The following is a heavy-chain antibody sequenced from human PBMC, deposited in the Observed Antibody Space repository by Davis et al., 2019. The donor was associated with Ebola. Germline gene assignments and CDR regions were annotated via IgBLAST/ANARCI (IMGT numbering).Heavy chain of an antibody. Sequence: PSETLSLTCTVSGGSITSGYYWTWIRQHPGKGLEWIGYIYYGGSTYYNPSLKGRVTISVDTSKNQFSLKLNSVTAADTAVYYCAREYHDSRGYYAHYWYFDLWGRGTLVTVSS. J-gene: IGHJ2*01. D-gene: IGHD3-22*01. CDR1: GGSITSGYY. CDR2: IYYGGST. V-gene: IGHV4-31*03. CDR3: AREYHDSRGYYAHYWYFDL.